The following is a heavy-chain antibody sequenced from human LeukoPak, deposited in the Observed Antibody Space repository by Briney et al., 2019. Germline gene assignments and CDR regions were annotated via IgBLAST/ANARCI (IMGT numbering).Heavy chain of an antibody. Sequence: GGSLRLSCAASGFTFSSYAMSWVRQAPGKGLEWVSAISGSGGSTYYADSVKGRFTISRDNSKNTLYLQMNSLRAEDTAVYCCAKALAYYYYYMDVWGKGTTVTVSS. V-gene: IGHV3-23*01. CDR3: AKALAYYYYYMDV. CDR1: GFTFSSYA. J-gene: IGHJ6*03. CDR2: ISGSGGST. D-gene: IGHD6-13*01.